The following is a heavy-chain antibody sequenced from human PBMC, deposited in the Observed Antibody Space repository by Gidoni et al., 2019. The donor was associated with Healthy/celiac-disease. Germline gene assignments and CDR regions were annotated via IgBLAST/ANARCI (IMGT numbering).Heavy chain of an antibody. CDR3: ARDERSPEGTTSFDY. D-gene: IGHD1-1*01. CDR2: IIPIFGTA. CDR1: GGTFSSYA. V-gene: IGHV1-69*01. J-gene: IGHJ4*02. Sequence: QVQLVQSGDEVKKPGSSVKVSCKASGGTFSSYAISWVRQAPGQGLEWMGGIIPIFGTANYAQKFQGRVTITADESTSTAYMELSSLRSEDTAVYYCARDERSPEGTTSFDYWGQGTLVTVSS.